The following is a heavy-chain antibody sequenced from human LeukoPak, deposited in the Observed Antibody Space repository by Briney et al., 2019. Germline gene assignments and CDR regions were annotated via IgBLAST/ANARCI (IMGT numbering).Heavy chain of an antibody. CDR3: ARLGSGGSSWPYYFDY. J-gene: IGHJ4*02. CDR2: IYYSGST. CDR1: GGSISSYY. V-gene: IGHV4-59*08. D-gene: IGHD6-13*01. Sequence: SETLSLTCTVSGGSISSYYWSWIRQPPGKGLEWIGYIYYSGSTNYNPSLKSRVTISVDTSKNQFSLKPSSVTAADTAVYYCARLGSGGSSWPYYFDYWGQGTLVTVSS.